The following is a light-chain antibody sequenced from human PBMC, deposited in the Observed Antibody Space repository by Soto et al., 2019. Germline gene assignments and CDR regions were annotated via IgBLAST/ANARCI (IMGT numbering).Light chain of an antibody. CDR1: EDINSR. CDR3: KKPDRFKIN. CDR2: AAF. J-gene: IGKJ5*01. V-gene: IGKV1-12*01. Sequence: DIQMTQSPSSVSASVGDRVTISCRASEDINSRLAWYQQKPWNAPKLLIYAAFILQSGVPSRFSGYGFGTDLTLSISSLQPEDFANYYCKKPDRFKINFGQGTRLEIK.